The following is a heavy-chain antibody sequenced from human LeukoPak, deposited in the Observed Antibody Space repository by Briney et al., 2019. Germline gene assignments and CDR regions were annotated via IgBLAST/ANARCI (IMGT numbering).Heavy chain of an antibody. Sequence: GGSLRLSCAVSGFTFSSYAMHWVRQAPGKGLEWVAVISYDGSNKYYADSVKGRFTISRDNSKNTLYLQMNSLRAEDTAVYYCARDRGGSLDPWGQGTLVTVSS. D-gene: IGHD3-10*01. J-gene: IGHJ5*02. CDR2: ISYDGSNK. CDR3: ARDRGGSLDP. V-gene: IGHV3-30-3*01. CDR1: GFTFSSYA.